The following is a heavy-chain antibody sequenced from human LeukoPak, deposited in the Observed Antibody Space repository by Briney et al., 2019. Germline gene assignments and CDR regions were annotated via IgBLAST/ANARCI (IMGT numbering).Heavy chain of an antibody. V-gene: IGHV4-61*02. Sequence: PSETLSLTCTVSGGSISSGSYYWSWIRQPAGKGLEWIGRIYTSGSTNYNPSLKSRVTISVDTSKNQFSLKLSSVTAADTAVYYCASPNYWGQGTLVTVSS. CDR1: GGSISSGSYY. CDR2: IYTSGST. J-gene: IGHJ4*02. CDR3: ASPNY.